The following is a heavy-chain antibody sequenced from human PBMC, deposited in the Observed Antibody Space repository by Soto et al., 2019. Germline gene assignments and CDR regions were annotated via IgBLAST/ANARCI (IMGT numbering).Heavy chain of an antibody. CDR3: VRDQYSSGWYGWFDP. Sequence: QVQLQESGPGLVKPSQTLSLTCTVSGGSISSGDYYWSWIRQPPGKGLEWIGYIYYSGSTYYNPSLKSRVTISVDTSKNHFSLKLSSVTAADTAVYYCVRDQYSSGWYGWFDPWGQGTLVTVSS. J-gene: IGHJ5*02. V-gene: IGHV4-30-4*01. CDR1: GGSISSGDYY. D-gene: IGHD6-19*01. CDR2: IYYSGST.